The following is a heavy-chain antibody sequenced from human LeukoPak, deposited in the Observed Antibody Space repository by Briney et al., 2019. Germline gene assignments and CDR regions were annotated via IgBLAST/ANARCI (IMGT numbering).Heavy chain of an antibody. D-gene: IGHD3-10*01. CDR3: ARGSSYYYGSGSPYYYYYMDV. V-gene: IGHV1-18*01. CDR1: GYTFNTYG. Sequence: ASVKVSCKASGYTFNTYGITWVRQAPGQGLEWMGWISAYNGNTNYAQKLQGRVTMTTDTSTSTAYMELRSLRSDDTAVYYCARGSSYYYGSGSPYYYYYMDVWGKGTTVTISS. CDR2: ISAYNGNT. J-gene: IGHJ6*03.